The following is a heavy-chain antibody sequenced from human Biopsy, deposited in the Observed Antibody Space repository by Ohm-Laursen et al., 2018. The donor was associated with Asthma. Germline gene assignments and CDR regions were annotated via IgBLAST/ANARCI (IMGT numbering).Heavy chain of an antibody. D-gene: IGHD3-22*01. J-gene: IGHJ3*02. V-gene: IGHV3-23*01. CDR2: ISGSGGST. CDR1: GFTFSSYA. Sequence: SLRLSCTASGFTFSSYAMSWVRQAPGKGLEWVSAISGSGGSTYYADSVKGRFTISRDKSKNTLYMQMNSLRAEDTAVYYCASTTPSIVVVARAGAFDIWGQGTMVTVSS. CDR3: ASTTPSIVVVARAGAFDI.